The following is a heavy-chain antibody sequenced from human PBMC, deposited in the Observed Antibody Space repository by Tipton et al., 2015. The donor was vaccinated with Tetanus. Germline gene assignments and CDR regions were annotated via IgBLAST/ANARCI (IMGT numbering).Heavy chain of an antibody. CDR1: GGSIRSNSGY. Sequence: TLSLTCNVSGGSIRSNSGYWGWIRQPPGKGLEWLGRVYYSGTTNYNPSLNSRATISVDTSRNQFSLKLTSVTAADTAVYYCAGWELLNWNAFDIWGQGTGVTVSA. CDR3: AGWELLNWNAFDI. D-gene: IGHD2-15*01. CDR2: VYYSGTT. J-gene: IGHJ3*02. V-gene: IGHV4-61*05.